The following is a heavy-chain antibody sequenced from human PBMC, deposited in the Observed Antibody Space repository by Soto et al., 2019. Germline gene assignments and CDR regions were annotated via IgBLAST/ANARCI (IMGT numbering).Heavy chain of an antibody. J-gene: IGHJ4*02. Sequence: HPGGSLRLSCAASGFTFSSYGMHWVRQAPGKGLVWVAVIWYDGSNKYYADSVKGRFTISRDNSKNTLYLQMNSLRAEDTAVYYCARDGYCSGGSCYSVPVFDYWGQGTLVTAPQ. CDR1: GFTFSSYG. CDR3: ARDGYCSGGSCYSVPVFDY. CDR2: IWYDGSNK. V-gene: IGHV3-33*01. D-gene: IGHD2-15*01.